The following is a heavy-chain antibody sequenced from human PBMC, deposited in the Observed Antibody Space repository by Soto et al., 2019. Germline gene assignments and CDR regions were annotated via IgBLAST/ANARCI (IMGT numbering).Heavy chain of an antibody. V-gene: IGHV1-2*04. CDR2: INPNGGVT. D-gene: IGHD5-12*01. CDR3: ARESGGATATLDYYYFYMDV. Sequence: QVQLVQSGAEVKRPGASVTVSCRSSGDTFNDYYIHWVRQAPGQGLEWMGWINPNGGVTKYDQQFQGWVSMTRDTSIRTVYMQLSRLRSDDTAVYYCARESGGATATLDYYYFYMDVWGTGTTVTVSS. J-gene: IGHJ6*03. CDR1: GDTFNDYY.